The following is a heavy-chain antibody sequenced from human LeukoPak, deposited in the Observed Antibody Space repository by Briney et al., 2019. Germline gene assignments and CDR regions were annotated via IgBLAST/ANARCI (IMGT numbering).Heavy chain of an antibody. D-gene: IGHD6-19*01. CDR2: IGDSGEIE. V-gene: IGHV3-23*01. CDR1: GLILRGHA. CDR3: AKGYSSGWTPFDY. J-gene: IGHJ4*02. Sequence: GGSLTLSCEASGLILRGHAMSWGRQAPVKGLEWVSGIGDSGEIERYADSVKGRFTISRDNFRNTVYLEMRSLRPEDTAVYYCAKGYSSGWTPFDYWGQGTQVTVSS.